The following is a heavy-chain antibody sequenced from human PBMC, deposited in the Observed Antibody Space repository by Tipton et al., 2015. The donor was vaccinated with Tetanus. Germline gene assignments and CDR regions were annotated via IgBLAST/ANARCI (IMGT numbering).Heavy chain of an antibody. Sequence: QLVQSGGEVKEPGASVRVPCKASGGRFGNFAISWVRQAPGQGLELMGTIIPAFTTVTYEQRFRGRVTITADGSTTTAYMELHSLTSADTAVYFCARGHSPLYNWNFGYFDLWGQGTLVTVSS. D-gene: IGHD1-7*01. CDR2: IIPAFTTV. CDR1: GGRFGNFA. CDR3: ARGHSPLYNWNFGYFDL. J-gene: IGHJ4*02. V-gene: IGHV1-69*18.